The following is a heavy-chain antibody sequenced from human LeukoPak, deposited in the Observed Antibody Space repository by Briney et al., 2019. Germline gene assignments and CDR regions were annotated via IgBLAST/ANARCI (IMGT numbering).Heavy chain of an antibody. D-gene: IGHD1-14*01. CDR2: IYYDGSNI. V-gene: IGHV3-33*01. CDR1: EFTFTAYG. Sequence: PGRSLTLSCAASEFTFTAYGMHWVRQAPGKGLEWVAFIYYDGSNIYYADYVKGRFTISRDISKNTLYLQMDSLRAEDTAIYYYARDRKTNSFDYWGQGTLVTVSS. CDR3: ARDRKTNSFDY. J-gene: IGHJ4*02.